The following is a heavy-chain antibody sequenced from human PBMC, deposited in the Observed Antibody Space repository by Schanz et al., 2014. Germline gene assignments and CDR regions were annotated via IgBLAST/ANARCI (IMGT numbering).Heavy chain of an antibody. V-gene: IGHV1-46*03. CDR3: ARDGVDAAAGGNY. Sequence: QVQLVQSGTQVKKPGASVKVSCKASGYTLSAYSLHWVRQAPGQGLEWMGIVNPSGGGTSYALRFQDRVTVTRDTSRSTVYMELSSLRSEDTAVYYCARDGVDAAAGGNYWGQGTLVTVSS. CDR2: VNPSGGGT. D-gene: IGHD6-13*01. CDR1: GYTLSAYS. J-gene: IGHJ4*02.